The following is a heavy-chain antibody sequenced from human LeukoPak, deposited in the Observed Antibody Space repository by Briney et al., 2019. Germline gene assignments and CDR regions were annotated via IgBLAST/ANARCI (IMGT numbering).Heavy chain of an antibody. J-gene: IGHJ4*02. Sequence: ASVKVSCKASGYTFTGYYMHWVRQAPGQGLEWMGWINPNSGCTNYAQKFQGRVTMTRDTSISTAYMELSRLRSDDTDVYYCARDRNLLWFGELLAQSPDFDYWGQGTLVTVSS. D-gene: IGHD3-10*01. CDR1: GYTFTGYY. V-gene: IGHV1-2*02. CDR3: ARDRNLLWFGELLAQSPDFDY. CDR2: INPNSGCT.